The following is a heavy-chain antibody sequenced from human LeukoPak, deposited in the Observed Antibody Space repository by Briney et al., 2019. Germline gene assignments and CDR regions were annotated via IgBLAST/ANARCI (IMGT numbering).Heavy chain of an antibody. CDR1: GYTFTSYG. V-gene: IGHV1-18*01. CDR2: ISAYNGNT. CDR3: ARDLAFYDSSGYYGLGAFDI. Sequence: ASVKVSCKASGYTFTSYGISWVRQAPGQGLEWMGWISAYNGNTNYAQKLQGRVTMTTDTSTSTACMELRSLRSDDTAVYYCARDLAFYDSSGYYGLGAFDIWGQGTMVTVSS. J-gene: IGHJ3*02. D-gene: IGHD3-22*01.